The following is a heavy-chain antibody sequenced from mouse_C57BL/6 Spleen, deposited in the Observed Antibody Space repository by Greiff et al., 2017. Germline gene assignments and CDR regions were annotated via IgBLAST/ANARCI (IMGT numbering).Heavy chain of an antibody. Sequence: VQLQQPGAELVRPGTSVKLSCKASGYTFTSYWMHWVKQRPGQGLEWIGVIDPSDSYTNYNQKFKGKATLTVDTSSSTAYMQLSSLTSEDSAVYYCARLLRWYFDVWGTGTTVTVSS. V-gene: IGHV1-59*01. J-gene: IGHJ1*03. CDR1: GYTFTSYW. CDR3: ARLLRWYFDV. CDR2: IDPSDSYT. D-gene: IGHD1-1*01.